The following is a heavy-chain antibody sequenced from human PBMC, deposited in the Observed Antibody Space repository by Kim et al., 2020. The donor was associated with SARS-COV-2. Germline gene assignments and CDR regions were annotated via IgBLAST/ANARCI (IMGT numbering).Heavy chain of an antibody. J-gene: IGHJ4*02. Sequence: YGDSGKGRFTISRDNAKNTLYLQMNSLRVEDTAVYYCARRAYSSGWWYFDYWGQGTLVTVSS. D-gene: IGHD6-19*01. CDR3: ARRAYSSGWWYFDY. V-gene: IGHV3-74*01.